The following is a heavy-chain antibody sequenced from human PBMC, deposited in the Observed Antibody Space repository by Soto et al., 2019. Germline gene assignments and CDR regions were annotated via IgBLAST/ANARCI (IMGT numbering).Heavy chain of an antibody. CDR2: IWYDGSYK. CDR3: ARDHLRGGYDYDY. CDR1: GFTFKTHG. Sequence: QVQLVESGGGVVQPGRSLRLSCAASGFTFKTHGMHWVRQAPGEGLEWVAVIWYDGSYKYYADSVQGRFTISRDNSKNTVYLQMNSPGVEDAAVYYCARDHLRGGYDYDYWGQGTLVTVSS. J-gene: IGHJ4*02. V-gene: IGHV3-33*01. D-gene: IGHD5-12*01.